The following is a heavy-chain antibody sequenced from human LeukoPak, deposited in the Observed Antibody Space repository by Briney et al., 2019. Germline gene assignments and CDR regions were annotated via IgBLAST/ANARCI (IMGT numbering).Heavy chain of an antibody. V-gene: IGHV3-48*03. J-gene: IGHJ4*02. CDR1: GLTFNGFE. D-gene: IGHD5-24*01. CDR2: IRGDGSLK. CDR3: ARRFRD. Sequence: PGGSLRLSCVGSGLTFNGFEVNWVRQAPGKGLEWVLYIRGDGSLKTYAESVKGRFTISRDNAKNSVYLQMDSLRVEDTAIYYCARRFRDWGQGILVTVSS.